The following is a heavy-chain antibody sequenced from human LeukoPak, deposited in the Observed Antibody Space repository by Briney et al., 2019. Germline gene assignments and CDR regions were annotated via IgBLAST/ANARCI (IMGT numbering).Heavy chain of an antibody. CDR1: GFTFSSYW. CDR2: IYSGGST. D-gene: IGHD6-19*01. CDR3: AKVNSGWYGPPEDY. J-gene: IGHJ4*02. V-gene: IGHV3-66*01. Sequence: GSLRLSCAASGFTFSSYWMSWVRQAPGKGLEWVSVIYSGGSTYYADSVKGRFTISRDNSKNTLYLQMNSLRAEDTAVYYCAKVNSGWYGPPEDYWGQGTLVTVSS.